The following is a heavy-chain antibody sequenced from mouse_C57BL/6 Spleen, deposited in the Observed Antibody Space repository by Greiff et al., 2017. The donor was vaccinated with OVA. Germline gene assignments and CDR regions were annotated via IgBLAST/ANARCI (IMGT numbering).Heavy chain of an antibody. Sequence: QVQLQQPGAELVKPGASVKLSCKASGYTFTSYWMHWVKQRPGQGLEWIGMIHPNSGSTNYNEKFKSKATLTVDKSSSTAYMQLSSLTSEDSAVYYGARWYDYDRYWYFDVWGTGTTVTVSS. CDR1: GYTFTSYW. J-gene: IGHJ1*03. CDR3: ARWYDYDRYWYFDV. D-gene: IGHD2-4*01. V-gene: IGHV1-64*01. CDR2: IHPNSGST.